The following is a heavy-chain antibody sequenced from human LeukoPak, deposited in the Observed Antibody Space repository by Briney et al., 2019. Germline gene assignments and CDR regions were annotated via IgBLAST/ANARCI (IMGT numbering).Heavy chain of an antibody. V-gene: IGHV3-11*04. CDR2: ISNSGITI. CDR1: GFTFNDYY. CDR3: ARDWDSSGYSYYYYMDV. J-gene: IGHJ6*03. D-gene: IGHD3-22*01. Sequence: GGSLRLSCAASGFTFNDYYMTWIRQAPGKGLEWVSYISNSGITINYADSVKGRFTISRDNAKNSLYLQMNSLRAEDTAVYYCARDWDSSGYSYYYYMDVWGKGTTVTVSS.